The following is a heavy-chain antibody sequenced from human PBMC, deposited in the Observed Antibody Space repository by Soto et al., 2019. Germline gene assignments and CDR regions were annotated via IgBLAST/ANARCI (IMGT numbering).Heavy chain of an antibody. CDR3: APRRRGSYFDY. CDR1: GFSLSTSGVG. Sequence: QITLKESGHTLVKPTQTLTLTCTFSGFSLSTSGVGVGWIRQPPGKALEWLALIYWDDDKRYSPSLKSRLTITKDTSKNQVVLIMTNMDPVDTATYYCAPRRRGSYFDYWGQGTLVTVSS. V-gene: IGHV2-5*02. D-gene: IGHD3-16*01. CDR2: IYWDDDK. J-gene: IGHJ4*02.